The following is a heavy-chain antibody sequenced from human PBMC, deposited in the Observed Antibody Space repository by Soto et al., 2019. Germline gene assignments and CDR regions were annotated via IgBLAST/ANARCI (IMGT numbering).Heavy chain of an antibody. D-gene: IGHD3-10*01. CDR3: AMDNYYGSGSPVDY. J-gene: IGHJ4*02. CDR2: ISGSGGST. V-gene: IGHV3-23*01. Sequence: GESLKVSCAASGFTFSSYAMSWVRQAPGKGLEWVSAISGSGGSTYYADSVKGRFTISRDNSKNTLYLQMNSLRAEDTAVYYCAMDNYYGSGSPVDYWGQATLVTVSS. CDR1: GFTFSSYA.